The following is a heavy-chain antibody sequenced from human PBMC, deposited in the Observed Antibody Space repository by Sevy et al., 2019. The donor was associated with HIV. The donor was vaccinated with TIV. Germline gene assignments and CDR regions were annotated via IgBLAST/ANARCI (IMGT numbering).Heavy chain of an antibody. Sequence: GGSLRLSCAASGFTFSSYAMHWVRQAPGKGLEWVAVISYDGSNKYYADSVKGRFTISRDNSKNTLYLQMNSLRAEDTAVYYCYYPPEYGHSSYLDYWGQGTLVTVSS. CDR2: ISYDGSNK. CDR3: YYPPEYGHSSYLDY. V-gene: IGHV3-30-3*01. J-gene: IGHJ4*02. D-gene: IGHD4-17*01. CDR1: GFTFSSYA.